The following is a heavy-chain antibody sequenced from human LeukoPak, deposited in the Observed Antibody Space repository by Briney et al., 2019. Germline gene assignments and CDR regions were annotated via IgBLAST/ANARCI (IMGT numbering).Heavy chain of an antibody. CDR1: GGTFSSYA. V-gene: IGHV1-69*13. CDR2: IIPIFGTA. D-gene: IGHD3-3*01. J-gene: IGHJ5*02. Sequence: SVKVSCKASGGTFSSYAISWVRQAPGQGLEWMGGIIPIFGTANYAQKFQGRVTITADESTSTAYMELSSLRSEDTAVYYCARGGSIDISVIIGLNWFDPWGQGTLVTVSS. CDR3: ARGGSIDISVIIGLNWFDP.